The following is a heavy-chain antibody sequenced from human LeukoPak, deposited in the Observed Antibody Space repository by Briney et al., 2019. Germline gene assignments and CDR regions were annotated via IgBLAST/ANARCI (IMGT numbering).Heavy chain of an antibody. V-gene: IGHV3-7*01. D-gene: IGHD5-18*01. Sequence: QPGGSLRLSFAVSGLTFRSCWMDWVRQAPGKGLEWVASINPDGNKKYSADSVKGRFTIFRDNAENSLYLQMNSLRVEDTAFYYCARDLAYSRLDYWGQGMLVTASS. J-gene: IGHJ4*02. CDR1: GLTFRSCW. CDR2: INPDGNKK. CDR3: ARDLAYSRLDY.